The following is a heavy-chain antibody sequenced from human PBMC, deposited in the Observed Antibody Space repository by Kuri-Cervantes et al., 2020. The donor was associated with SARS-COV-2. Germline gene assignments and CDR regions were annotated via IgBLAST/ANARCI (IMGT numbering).Heavy chain of an antibody. CDR1: GFTFSSYS. Sequence: GGSLRLSCAASGFTFSSYSMNWVRQAPGKGLEWVSSISSSSSYIYYADSVKGRFTISRDNAKNSLYLQMNSLRAEDTAVYYCARERGKIAARIYYYYGMDVWGQGTTVTVSS. CDR2: ISSSSSYI. D-gene: IGHD6-6*01. CDR3: ARERGKIAARIYYYYGMDV. J-gene: IGHJ6*02. V-gene: IGHV3-21*01.